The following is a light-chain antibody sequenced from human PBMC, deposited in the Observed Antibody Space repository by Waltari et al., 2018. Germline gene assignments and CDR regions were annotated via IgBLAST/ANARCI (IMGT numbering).Light chain of an antibody. V-gene: IGLV2-14*01. CDR1: SLAVGGYAF. J-gene: IGLJ1*01. CDR3: TSYTSRHTLV. Sequence: QSALTQPASVSGSPGQSITISCTGSSLAVGGYAFVSWYRQHPGKAPKVVIFDVNNRPSGVSDRVSGSKSGNTASLTISGLQAEDEGDYYCTSYTSRHTLVFGGGTKVTVL. CDR2: DVN.